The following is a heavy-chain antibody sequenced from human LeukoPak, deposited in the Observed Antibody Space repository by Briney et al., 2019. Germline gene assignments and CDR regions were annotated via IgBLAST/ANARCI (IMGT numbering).Heavy chain of an antibody. V-gene: IGHV4-59*01. J-gene: IGHJ4*02. CDR2: IFYSGST. CDR1: GESISSYY. D-gene: IGHD3-16*01. Sequence: SETLSLTCAVYGESISSYYWSWIRQPPGKGLEWIGYIFYSGSTNYNPSLKSRVTVSVDTSKNQFSLKLSSVTAADTAVYYCARGGAWYFDYWGQGTLVTVSS. CDR3: ARGGAWYFDY.